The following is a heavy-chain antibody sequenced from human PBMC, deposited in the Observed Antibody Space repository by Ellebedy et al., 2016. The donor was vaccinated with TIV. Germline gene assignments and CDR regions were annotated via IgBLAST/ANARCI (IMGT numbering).Heavy chain of an antibody. CDR3: ARGRIAAVLWYFDL. CDR2: ISYDGSNK. D-gene: IGHD6-13*01. Sequence: GESLKISXAASGFTFSSYAMHWVRQAPGKGLEWVAVISYDGSNKYYADSVKGRFTISRDNSKNTLYLQMNSLRAEDTAVYYCARGRIAAVLWYFDLWGRGTLVTVSS. J-gene: IGHJ2*01. CDR1: GFTFSSYA. V-gene: IGHV3-30-3*01.